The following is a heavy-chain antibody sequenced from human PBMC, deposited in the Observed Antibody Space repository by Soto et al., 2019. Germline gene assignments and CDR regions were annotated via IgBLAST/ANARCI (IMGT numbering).Heavy chain of an antibody. CDR1: GYSITAGGYY. J-gene: IGHJ5*02. V-gene: IGHV4-31*03. Sequence: SETLSLTCFVSGYSITAGGYYWSWIRHHPWKGLEWIGSFYSSGSIIYNPSLRSRVSISGDTSSNQFSMSLTSVTAADTARYYCARMYSSGSGWFHPWGQGTLVNVSS. CDR2: FYSSGSI. CDR3: ARMYSSGSGWFHP. D-gene: IGHD6-19*01.